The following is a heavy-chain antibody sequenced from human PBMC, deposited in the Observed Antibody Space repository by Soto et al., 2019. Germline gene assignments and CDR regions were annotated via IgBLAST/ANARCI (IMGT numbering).Heavy chain of an antibody. V-gene: IGHV1-8*01. CDR2: MNPNSGNT. D-gene: IGHD3-16*02. J-gene: IGHJ6*02. CDR3: ARGRDVWGSYRWNYYYGMDV. Sequence: QVQLVQSGAEVKKPGASVKVSCKASGYTFTSYDINWVRQATGQGLEWMGWMNPNSGNTGYAQKFQGRVTMTRNTSISTAYMELSSLRSEDTAVYYCARGRDVWGSYRWNYYYGMDVWGQGTTVTVSS. CDR1: GYTFTSYD.